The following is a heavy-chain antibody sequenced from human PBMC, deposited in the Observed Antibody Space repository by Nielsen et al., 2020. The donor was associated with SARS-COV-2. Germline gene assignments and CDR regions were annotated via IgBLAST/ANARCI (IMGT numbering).Heavy chain of an antibody. CDR2: ISSSGNTV. CDR3: AKADAFDI. Sequence: GESLKISCAASGFTFSSYGMHWVRQAPGKGLEWVSYISSSGNTVYYGDSVKGRFTISRDNAKNSLYLQMNSLRAEDTALYYCAKADAFDIWGQGTMVTVSS. CDR1: GFTFSSYG. V-gene: IGHV3-48*04. J-gene: IGHJ3*02.